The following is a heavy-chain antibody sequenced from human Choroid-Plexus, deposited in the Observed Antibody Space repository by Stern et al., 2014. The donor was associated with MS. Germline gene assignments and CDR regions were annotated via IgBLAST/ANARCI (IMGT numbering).Heavy chain of an antibody. J-gene: IGHJ5*02. CDR2: VSYDGSNK. CDR3: AKDRQYLTYFFDH. CDR1: GFTLGSCA. V-gene: IGHV3-30*18. Sequence: MQLVESGGGVVQPGRPLRLSCVASGFTLGSCAMHWVRQAPGKGLGGVAGVSYDGSNKYYADSVKGRFTISRDNSQNTLYMQMSSLRPEDTAVYYCAKDRQYLTYFFDHWGQGSLVTVSS. D-gene: IGHD2/OR15-2a*01.